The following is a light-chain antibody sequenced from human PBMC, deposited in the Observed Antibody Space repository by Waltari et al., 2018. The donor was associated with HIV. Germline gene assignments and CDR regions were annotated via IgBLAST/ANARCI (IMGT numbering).Light chain of an antibody. CDR2: DVT. J-gene: IGLJ2*01. Sequence: QSALTQPRSVSGSPGQSVPIPCTGTSSDVGGYHYVPWDQQHPGKAPKLMTYDVTKRPSGVPDRFSGSKSGNTASLTISVLQAEDEADYYCCSYAGSYTFVFGGGTKVTVL. V-gene: IGLV2-11*01. CDR3: CSYAGSYTFV. CDR1: SSDVGGYHY.